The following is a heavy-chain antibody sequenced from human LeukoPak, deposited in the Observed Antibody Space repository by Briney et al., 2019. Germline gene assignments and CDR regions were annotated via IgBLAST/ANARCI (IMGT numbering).Heavy chain of an antibody. CDR3: ARVRYCSSTSCSYYFDY. D-gene: IGHD2-2*01. Sequence: SETLSLTCTVSGGSISSGGYSWSWIRQPPGKGLEWIGYIYHSGSTYYNPSLKSRVTISVDRSKNQFSLKLSSVTAADTAVYYCARVRYCSSTSCSYYFDYWDQGTLVTVSS. V-gene: IGHV4-30-2*01. CDR1: GGSISSGGYS. CDR2: IYHSGST. J-gene: IGHJ4*02.